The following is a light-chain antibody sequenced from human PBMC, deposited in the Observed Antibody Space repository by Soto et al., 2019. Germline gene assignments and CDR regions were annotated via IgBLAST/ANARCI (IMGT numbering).Light chain of an antibody. CDR2: EGT. CDR3: CSYAGANPHLV. CDR1: STDVVIFNL. J-gene: IGLJ2*01. Sequence: QSALTQPASISGSPGQSITISCSGPSTDVVIFNLVSWYQQHPGKVPKLVIYEGTKRPSGLSNRFSGSYSGSTASLTISGLQAEDEADYFCCSYAGANPHLVFGGGTKLTVL. V-gene: IGLV2-23*01.